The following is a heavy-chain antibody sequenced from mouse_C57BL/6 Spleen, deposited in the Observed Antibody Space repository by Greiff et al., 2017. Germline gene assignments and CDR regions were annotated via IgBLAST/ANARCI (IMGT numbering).Heavy chain of an antibody. J-gene: IGHJ3*01. CDR2: INPSTGGT. V-gene: IGHV1-42*01. Sequence: VQLQQSGPELVKPGASVKISCKASGYSFTGYYMNWVKQSPEKSLEWIGEINPSTGGTTYNQKFKAKATLTVDKSSSTAYMQLKSLTSEDSAVYYCARGEKLFAYWGQGTLVTVSA. CDR3: ARGEKLFAY. CDR1: GYSFTGYY.